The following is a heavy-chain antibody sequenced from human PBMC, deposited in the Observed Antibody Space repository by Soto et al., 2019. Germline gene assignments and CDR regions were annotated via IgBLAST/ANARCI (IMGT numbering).Heavy chain of an antibody. Sequence: GSLRLSCPASGFTFSRYAMGWVRQAPGKGLEWVSVISGSGGNIHYADSVKGRFTISRDNSKNTLYLQMNSLRVEDTAVYNCATQDFRGTTGTTWGQGTLVTVSS. CDR3: ATQDFRGTTGTT. CDR1: GFTFSRYA. J-gene: IGHJ4*02. V-gene: IGHV3-23*01. D-gene: IGHD1-1*01. CDR2: ISGSGGNI.